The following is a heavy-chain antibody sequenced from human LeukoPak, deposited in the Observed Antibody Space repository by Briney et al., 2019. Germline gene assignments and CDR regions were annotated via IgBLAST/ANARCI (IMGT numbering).Heavy chain of an antibody. D-gene: IGHD3-10*01. J-gene: IGHJ6*03. CDR2: MSYSGRT. V-gene: IGHV4-59*02. Sequence: SETLSLTCTVSGGSVSSYYWSWIRQTPEKGLEWIGYMSYSGRTDYGPSLKSRVTMPVDTSKNQFSLKMSYVTAADTAMYYCARVEEGYGSGRRENYYYYYMDVWGKGTTVTISS. CDR1: GGSVSSYY. CDR3: ARVEEGYGSGRRENYYYYYMDV.